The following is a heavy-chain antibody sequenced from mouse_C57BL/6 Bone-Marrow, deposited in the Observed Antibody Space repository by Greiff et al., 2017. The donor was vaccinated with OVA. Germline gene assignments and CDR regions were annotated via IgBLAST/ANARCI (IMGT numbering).Heavy chain of an antibody. CDR1: GYTFTSYW. V-gene: IGHV1-50*01. CDR2: IDPSASYT. D-gene: IGHD1-2*01. J-gene: IGHJ2*01. Sequence: QVQLQQPGAELVKPGASVKLSCKASGYTFTSYWMQWVKQRPGQGLEWIGEIDPSASYTNYNQKFKGQATLTVDTSSSTAYMQLSSLTSEDSAVYYCARRLPYYFDYWGQGTTLTVSS. CDR3: ARRLPYYFDY.